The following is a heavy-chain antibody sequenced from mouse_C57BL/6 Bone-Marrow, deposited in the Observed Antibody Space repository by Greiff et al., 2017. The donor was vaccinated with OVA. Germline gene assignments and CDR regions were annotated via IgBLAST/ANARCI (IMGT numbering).Heavy chain of an antibody. D-gene: IGHD1-1*01. CDR2: LDPENGDT. V-gene: IGHV14-4*01. CDR3: TSGTTVVATLGFDY. Sequence: VQLQQSGAELVRPGASVKLSCTASGFNIKDDYMHWVKQRPEQGLEWIGWLDPENGDTEYAWKFQGKATITAATSSNTAYMQLRSLTSADSAVFYCTSGTTVVATLGFDYWGQGTTLTVSS. CDR1: GFNIKDDY. J-gene: IGHJ2*01.